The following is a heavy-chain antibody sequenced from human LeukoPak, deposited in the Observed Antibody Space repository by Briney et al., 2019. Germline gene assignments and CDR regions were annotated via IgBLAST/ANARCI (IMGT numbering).Heavy chain of an antibody. CDR3: VRGSDGSGPLVGT. CDR1: GGTFSSYA. D-gene: IGHD3-10*01. V-gene: IGHV1-69*06. CDR2: IIPIFGTA. J-gene: IGHJ5*02. Sequence: SVKVSCKASGGTFSSYAISWVRQAPGQGLEWMGGIIPIFGTANYAQKFQGRVTITADKSTSTAYMELSSLRSEDTGVYYCVRGSDGSGPLVGTWGQGTLVSVSS.